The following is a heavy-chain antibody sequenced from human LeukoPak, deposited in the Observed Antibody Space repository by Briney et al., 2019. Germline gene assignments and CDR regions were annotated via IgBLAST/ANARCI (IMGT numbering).Heavy chain of an antibody. CDR1: GGSISSYY. CDR2: IYYSGST. CDR3: AAEDDYGDSPHY. J-gene: IGHJ4*02. Sequence: PSETLSLTCTVSGGSISSYYWSWIRQPPGKGLEWIGYIYYSGSTNYNPSLKSRVTISVDTSKNQFSLKLSSVTAADTAVYCCAAEDDYGDSPHYWGQGTLVTVSS. V-gene: IGHV4-59*01. D-gene: IGHD4-17*01.